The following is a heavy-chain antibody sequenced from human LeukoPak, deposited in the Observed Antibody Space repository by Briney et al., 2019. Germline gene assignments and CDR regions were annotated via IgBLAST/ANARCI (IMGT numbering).Heavy chain of an antibody. Sequence: SETLSLTCTVSGGSISSYYWSWIRQPPGKGLEWIGYIYYSGSTNYNPSLKSRVTISVDTSKNQFSLKLSSVTAADTAVYYCAATIGGQGFWFDPWGQGTLVTVSS. CDR1: GGSISSYY. CDR3: AATIGGQGFWFDP. V-gene: IGHV4-59*08. D-gene: IGHD3-16*01. J-gene: IGHJ5*02. CDR2: IYYSGST.